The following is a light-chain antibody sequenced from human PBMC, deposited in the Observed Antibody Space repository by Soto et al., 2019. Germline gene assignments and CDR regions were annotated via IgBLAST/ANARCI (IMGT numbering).Light chain of an antibody. V-gene: IGLV1-44*01. Sequence: QAVVTQPPSASGTPGQRATISCSGSSSNIGSNTVNWYQHLPGTAPKLLIYSNNQRPSGVPDRFSGSKSGTSASLAISGLQSEDEAEYYCAAWDDSLNGWVFGGGTKLTVL. CDR1: SSNIGSNT. CDR2: SNN. CDR3: AAWDDSLNGWV. J-gene: IGLJ3*02.